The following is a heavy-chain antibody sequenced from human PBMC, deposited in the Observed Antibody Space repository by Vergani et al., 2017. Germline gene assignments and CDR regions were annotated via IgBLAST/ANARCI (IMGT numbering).Heavy chain of an antibody. D-gene: IGHD2-2*02. Sequence: QGQLVESGGGIVQPGRSLTLSCVASRSTFKTYGMHWVRQATGKGLEWVGLIYYDGSNAYYADSVKGRFTISRDNSKNTLYLQMSSLRAEDTAVYYCARDQVPAAIRLNVGNYMDVWGKGTTVSVSS. V-gene: IGHV3-33*01. J-gene: IGHJ6*03. CDR2: IYYDGSNA. CDR1: RSTFKTYG. CDR3: ARDQVPAAIRLNVGNYMDV.